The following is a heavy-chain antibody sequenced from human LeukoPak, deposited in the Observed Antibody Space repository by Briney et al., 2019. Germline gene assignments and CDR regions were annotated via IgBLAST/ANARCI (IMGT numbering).Heavy chain of an antibody. V-gene: IGHV3-23*01. J-gene: IGHJ3*02. CDR3: ARDRTGDHAPTYDAFDI. Sequence: GGSLRLSCAASGFTFSSFAMSWVRQAPGKGLEWVSTIRASGSSIYYADSVKGRFTISRDDSKNTLYLQMGSLRAEDMAVYYCARDRTGDHAPTYDAFDIWGQGTMVTVSS. D-gene: IGHD7-27*01. CDR2: IRASGSSI. CDR1: GFTFSSFA.